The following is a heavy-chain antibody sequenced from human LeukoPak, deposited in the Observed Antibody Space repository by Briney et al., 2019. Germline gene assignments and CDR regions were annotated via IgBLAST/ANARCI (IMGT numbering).Heavy chain of an antibody. D-gene: IGHD6-13*01. CDR3: ASGSSSWYSVGG. CDR2: ISSSSSYT. J-gene: IGHJ4*02. Sequence: NPGGSLRLSCAASGFTFSDYYMSWIRQAPGKGLEWVSYISSSSSYTNYADSVKGRFTISRDNAKNSLYLQMNSLRAEDTAVYYCASGSSSWYSVGGWGQGTLVTVSS. CDR1: GFTFSDYY. V-gene: IGHV3-11*03.